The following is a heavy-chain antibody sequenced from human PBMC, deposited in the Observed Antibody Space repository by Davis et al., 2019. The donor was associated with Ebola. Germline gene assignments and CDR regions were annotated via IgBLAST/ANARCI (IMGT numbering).Heavy chain of an antibody. CDR3: ARVTCSGDSCFSADY. V-gene: IGHV1-18*01. CDR1: GYTFIIYG. CDR2: ISAENGKT. D-gene: IGHD2-15*01. J-gene: IGHJ4*02. Sequence: ASVKVSCKASGYTFIIYGATWARQAPGQGLEWLGWISAENGKTDYAQRLQGRVTMTTASSTSTAYMELSSLRSDDTAVYFCARVTCSGDSCFSADYWGQGTLVTVSS.